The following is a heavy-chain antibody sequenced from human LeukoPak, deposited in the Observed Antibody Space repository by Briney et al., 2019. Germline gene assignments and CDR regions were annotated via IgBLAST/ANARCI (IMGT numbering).Heavy chain of an antibody. CDR3: ARVPMSYYYMDV. CDR1: EFSVGSNY. Sequence: GGSLRLSCAASEFSVGSNYMTWVRQAPGKGLEWVSLIYSGGSTYYADSVKGRFTISRDNSKNTLYLQMNSLRAEDTAVYYCARVPMSYYYMDVWGKGTTVTVSS. CDR2: IYSGGST. J-gene: IGHJ6*03. V-gene: IGHV3-66*01.